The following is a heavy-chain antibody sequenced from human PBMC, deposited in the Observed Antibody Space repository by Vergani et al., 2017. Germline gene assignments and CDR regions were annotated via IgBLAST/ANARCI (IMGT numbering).Heavy chain of an antibody. V-gene: IGHV3-30*18. J-gene: IGHJ4*02. CDR3: AKVSYYDILTGSEGGDFDY. CDR1: GFTFSSYG. D-gene: IGHD3-9*01. Sequence: QVQLVESGGGVVQPGRSLRLSCAASGFTFSSYGMHWVRQAPGKGLEWVAVISYDGSNKYYADSVKGRFTISRDNSKNTLYLQMNSLRAEDTAVYYCAKVSYYDILTGSEGGDFDYWGQGTLVTVSS. CDR2: ISYDGSNK.